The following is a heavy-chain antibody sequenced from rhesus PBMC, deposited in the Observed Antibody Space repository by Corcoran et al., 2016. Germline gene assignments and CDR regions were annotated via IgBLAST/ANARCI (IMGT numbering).Heavy chain of an antibody. J-gene: IGHJ4*01. D-gene: IGHD1-26*01. CDR3: ARYNWNYGYFDY. CDR1: GFSLTTSGMG. V-gene: IGHV2-174*01. Sequence: QVTLKESGPALVKPTQTLTLTCTFSGFSLTTSGMGVGWICQPPGKALDWLALIYWDDDKRYSTSLKSRLTISKDTSKNQVVLTMTNMDPVDTATYYCARYNWNYGYFDYWGQGVLVTVSS. CDR2: IYWDDDK.